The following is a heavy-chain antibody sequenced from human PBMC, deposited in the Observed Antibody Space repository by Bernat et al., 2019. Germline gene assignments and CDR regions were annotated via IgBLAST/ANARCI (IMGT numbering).Heavy chain of an antibody. D-gene: IGHD2-2*01. V-gene: IGHV6-1*01. CDR2: TYYRSKWYN. CDR3: ARTDSSTGRNWFDP. J-gene: IGHJ5*02. CDR1: GDSVASSSAA. Sequence: QVQLQQSGPGLVKPSQTLSLTCAISGDSVASSSAAWNWIRQSPSRGLEWLGRTYYRSKWYNDYAVSVKSRITITPDTSKNQFSLQLNSVTHEDTAVYYCARTDSSTGRNWFDPWGQGTLVTVSS.